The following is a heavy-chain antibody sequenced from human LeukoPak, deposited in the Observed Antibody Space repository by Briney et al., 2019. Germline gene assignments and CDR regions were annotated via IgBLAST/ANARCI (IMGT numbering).Heavy chain of an antibody. CDR3: ARDGPTSTAPSDY. V-gene: IGHV4-59*11. J-gene: IGHJ4*02. CDR2: FYHAGNS. Sequence: SETLSLTCTVSGGPITSHFWSWIRQPPGEGLEWNGNFYHAGNSNLNPSLKSRVTMSIDTSKNQFSLKLRSMTAADTAVYYCARDGPTSTAPSDYWGQGTLVTVSS. D-gene: IGHD1-26*01. CDR1: GGPITSHF.